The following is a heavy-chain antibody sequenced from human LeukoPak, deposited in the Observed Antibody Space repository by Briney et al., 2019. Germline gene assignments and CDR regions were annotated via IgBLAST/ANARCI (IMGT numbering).Heavy chain of an antibody. CDR3: ARERITMVRGAPRGMDV. D-gene: IGHD3-10*01. CDR2: IISSSSYI. CDR1: GFTFSSYS. Sequence: PGGSLRLSCAASGFTFSSYSMNWVRQAPGKGLEWVSSIISSSSYIYYADSVKGRFTISRDNAKNSLYLQMNSLRAEDTAVYYCARERITMVRGAPRGMDVWGQGTTVTVSS. J-gene: IGHJ6*02. V-gene: IGHV3-21*01.